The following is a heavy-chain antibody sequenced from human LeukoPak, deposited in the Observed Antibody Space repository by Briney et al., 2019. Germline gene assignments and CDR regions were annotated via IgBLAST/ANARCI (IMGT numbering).Heavy chain of an antibody. V-gene: IGHV1-2*02. J-gene: IGHJ4*02. CDR1: GYTFTGYY. Sequence: ASAKVSCKASGYTFTGYYVHWVRQAPGQGLEWMGWINPNSGGTNYAQKFQGRVTMTRDTSISTAYMELSRLRSDDTAVYYCARGNYDFWSGYPFDYWGQGTLVTVSS. D-gene: IGHD3-3*01. CDR3: ARGNYDFWSGYPFDY. CDR2: INPNSGGT.